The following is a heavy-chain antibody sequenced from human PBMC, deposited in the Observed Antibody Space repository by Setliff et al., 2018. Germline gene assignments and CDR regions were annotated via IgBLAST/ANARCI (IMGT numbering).Heavy chain of an antibody. D-gene: IGHD2-15*01. CDR3: VRPGGTTVVARHFDY. Sequence: ETLSLTCSVLGDSLSSGTQYWAWIRQPPGKGLEWIGNINYSGSTYYNPSLKSRVTISIDTSRNQFSLELRSVTVADTATYYCVRPGGTTVVARHFDYWGSGILVTVSS. CDR1: GDSLSSGTQY. V-gene: IGHV4-39*01. J-gene: IGHJ4*01. CDR2: INYSGST.